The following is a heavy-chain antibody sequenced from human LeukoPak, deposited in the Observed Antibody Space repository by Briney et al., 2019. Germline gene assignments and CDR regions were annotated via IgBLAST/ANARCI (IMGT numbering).Heavy chain of an antibody. CDR1: GFTFSSYA. D-gene: IGHD1-14*01. CDR2: ISGSGGST. CDR3: AKAKVRAQGTPPYYYYYYGMDV. Sequence: GGSLRLSCAASGFTFSSYAMSWVRQAPGKGLEWVSAISGSGGSTYYADSVKGRFTISRDNSKNTLYLQMNSLRAEDTAVYYCAKAKVRAQGTPPYYYYYYGMDVWGQGTTVTVSS. J-gene: IGHJ6*02. V-gene: IGHV3-23*01.